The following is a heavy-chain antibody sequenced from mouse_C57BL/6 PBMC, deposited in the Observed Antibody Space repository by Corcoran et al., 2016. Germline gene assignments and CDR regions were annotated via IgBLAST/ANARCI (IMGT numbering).Heavy chain of an antibody. J-gene: IGHJ2*01. D-gene: IGHD1-1*01. CDR1: GYSITSGYY. CDR2: ISYDGSN. CDR3: AREGTVVAN. V-gene: IGHV3-6*01. Sequence: DVQLQESGPGLVKPSQSLSLTCSVTGYSITSGYYWNWIRQFPGNKLEWMGYISYDGSNNYNPSLKNRISITRDTSKNQFFLKLNSVTTEDTATYYCAREGTVVANWGQGTTLTVSS.